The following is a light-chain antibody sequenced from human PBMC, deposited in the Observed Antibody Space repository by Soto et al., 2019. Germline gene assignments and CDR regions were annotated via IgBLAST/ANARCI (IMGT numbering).Light chain of an antibody. J-gene: IGLJ2*01. CDR1: SSNIGSNY. V-gene: IGLV1-47*02. CDR2: SNN. CDR3: AAWDDSLSGVV. Sequence: QSVLTQPPSASGTPGQRVTISCSGSSSNIGSNYVYWYQQLPGTAPKLLIYSNNQRPSGVPDRFSDSKSGTSGSLAISGPRSEDEADYFCAAWDDSLSGVVFGGGTKLTVL.